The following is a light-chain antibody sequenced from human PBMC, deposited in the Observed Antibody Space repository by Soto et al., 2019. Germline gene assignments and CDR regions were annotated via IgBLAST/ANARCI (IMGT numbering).Light chain of an antibody. J-gene: IGLJ3*02. V-gene: IGLV1-44*01. CDR3: SSWDDSLKGWV. CDR2: NND. Sequence: QSALTQSPSASGTPGQRVTISCSGSTSNIGGNTVNWYRQVPGTAPKLLIHNNDQRTSGVPDRISGSKSGTSASLAISGLQSEDGAEYYCSSWDDSLKGWVFGGGTKVTVL. CDR1: TSNIGGNT.